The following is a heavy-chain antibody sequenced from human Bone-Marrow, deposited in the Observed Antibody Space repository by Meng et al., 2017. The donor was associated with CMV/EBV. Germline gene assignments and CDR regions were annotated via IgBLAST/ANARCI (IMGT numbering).Heavy chain of an antibody. CDR1: GFSFSDYA. V-gene: IGHV3-23*01. CDR3: ARDGYCSSTSCYHGMDV. J-gene: IGHJ6*02. Sequence: GESLKISCAASGFSFSDYAMTWVRQAPGKGLEWISAVSASADRTYYGDSVKGRFTISRDNSKNTVYLQMTSLKAEDTAVYYCARDGYCSSTSCYHGMDVWGQGTTVTVSS. CDR2: VSASADRT. D-gene: IGHD2-2*03.